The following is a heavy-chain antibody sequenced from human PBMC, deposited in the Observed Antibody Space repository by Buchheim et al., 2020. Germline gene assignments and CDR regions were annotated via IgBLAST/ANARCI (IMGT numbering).Heavy chain of an antibody. D-gene: IGHD2-2*02. CDR2: IWYDGSNK. V-gene: IGHV3-33*01. J-gene: IGHJ6*02. CDR1: GFTFSSYG. CDR3: ARAPQDIVVVPAAIDRNGMDV. Sequence: QVQLVESGGGVVQPGRSLRLSCAASGFTFSSYGMHWVRQAPGKGLEWVAVIWYDGSNKYYADSVKGRFTISRDNSKNTLYLQMNSLRAEDTAVYYCARAPQDIVVVPAAIDRNGMDVWGQGTT.